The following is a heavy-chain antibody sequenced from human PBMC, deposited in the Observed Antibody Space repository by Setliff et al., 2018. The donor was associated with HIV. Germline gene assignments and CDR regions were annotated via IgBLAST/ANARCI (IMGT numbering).Heavy chain of an antibody. J-gene: IGHJ4*01. CDR1: GYSFTACG. CDR3: ARVPSGAAGLVRAGFYF. CDR2: INIDRGHT. Sequence: ASVKVSCKASGYSFTACGISWVRQAPGQGFEWMGWINIDRGHTNFAQKFQDRVTVTTDTSTNTTYMELRGLRSDDTATYYCARVPSGAAGLVRAGFYFWGQGTLVTVSS. V-gene: IGHV1-18*01. D-gene: IGHD6-25*01.